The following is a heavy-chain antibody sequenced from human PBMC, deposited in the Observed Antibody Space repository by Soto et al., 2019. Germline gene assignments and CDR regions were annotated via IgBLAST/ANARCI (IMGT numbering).Heavy chain of an antibody. CDR3: YSATPGY. CDR1: GFTFSSYW. D-gene: IGHD4-4*01. Sequence: GGSLRLSCAASGFTFSSYWMHWVRQAPGKGLVWVSRINSDGSSTSYADSVKGRFTISRDNAKKSLFLQMDSLRPEDTAVYFCYSATPGYWGPGTLVTVPQ. V-gene: IGHV3-74*01. J-gene: IGHJ4*02. CDR2: INSDGSST.